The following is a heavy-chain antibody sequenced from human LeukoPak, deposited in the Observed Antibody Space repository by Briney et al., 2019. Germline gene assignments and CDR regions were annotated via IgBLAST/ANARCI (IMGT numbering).Heavy chain of an antibody. J-gene: IGHJ5*02. CDR3: ARASAYSISSGVNL. CDR2: IYHSGST. CDR1: GGSISSGGYS. Sequence: SQTLSLTCAVSGGSISSGGYSWSWIRQPPGKGLEWIGYIYHSGSTYYNPSLKSRVTISVDRSKNQFSLKLSSVTAADTAVYYCARASAYSISSGVNLWGQGSLVTVSS. D-gene: IGHD6-6*01. V-gene: IGHV4-30-2*01.